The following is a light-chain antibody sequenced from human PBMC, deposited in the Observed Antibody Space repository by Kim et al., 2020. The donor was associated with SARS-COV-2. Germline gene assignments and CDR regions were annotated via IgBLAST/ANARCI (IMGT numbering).Light chain of an antibody. CDR3: QSYDSSNRV. Sequence: KTVTTSCTRSSGNVASNYVQWYQQRPGRAPTTVIYENNQRPSGVPDRFSCSIDSSSNSSSLTISGLKTEDEADYYCQSYDSSNRVFGGGTQLTVL. CDR2: ENN. CDR1: SGNVASNY. V-gene: IGLV6-57*03. J-gene: IGLJ3*02.